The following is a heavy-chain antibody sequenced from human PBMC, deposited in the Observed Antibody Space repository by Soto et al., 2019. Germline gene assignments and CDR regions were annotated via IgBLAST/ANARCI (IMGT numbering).Heavy chain of an antibody. CDR2: INHSGST. Sequence: PSEALYLTYAVYGGSFSGYYWSWIRQPPGKGLEWIGEINHSGSTNYNPSLKSRVTISVDTSKNQFSLKLSSVTAADTAVYYCASSCSGGSCYSNFDYWGQGTLVTVSS. J-gene: IGHJ4*02. CDR3: ASSCSGGSCYSNFDY. D-gene: IGHD2-15*01. CDR1: GGSFSGYY. V-gene: IGHV4-34*01.